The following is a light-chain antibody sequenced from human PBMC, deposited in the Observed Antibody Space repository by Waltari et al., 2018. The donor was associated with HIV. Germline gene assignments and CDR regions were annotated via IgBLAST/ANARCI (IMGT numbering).Light chain of an antibody. V-gene: IGKV4-1*01. CDR1: QSVLYSPNNKNS. Sequence: DIVMTQSPASLAVSLGERATINCKSSQSVLYSPNNKNSLAWYQQKPGQPPTLLIYWASTRNSGVPDRFSGSGSGTDFTLTISSLQAEDVAVYYCQQYYSTPYTFGQGTKLGIK. CDR2: WAS. J-gene: IGKJ2*01. CDR3: QQYYSTPYT.